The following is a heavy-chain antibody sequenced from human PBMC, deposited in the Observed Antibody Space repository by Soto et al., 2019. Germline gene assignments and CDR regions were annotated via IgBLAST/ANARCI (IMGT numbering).Heavy chain of an antibody. V-gene: IGHV4-38-2*01. Sequence: SETLSLTCGVSGYSLTSGYHCGWIRQPPGKGLEWIGTIYHSGTTYYNPSLMSRGTMSVDTSKNQFSLKVPSSTAAATAVYFCVRVYGRSSCFFDSWGQGTLVTVSS. CDR1: GYSLTSGYH. CDR3: VRVYGRSSCFFDS. D-gene: IGHD6-6*01. J-gene: IGHJ4*02. CDR2: IYHSGTT.